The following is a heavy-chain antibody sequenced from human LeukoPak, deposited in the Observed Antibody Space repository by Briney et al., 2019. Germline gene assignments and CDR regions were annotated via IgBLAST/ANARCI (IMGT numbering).Heavy chain of an antibody. D-gene: IGHD1-26*01. Sequence: PSETLSLTCTASGGSISSYYWSWIRQPPGKGLEWIGYIYYSGSTNYNPSLKSRVTISVDTSKNQFSLKLSSVTAADTAVYYCARHHGSYKRELDYWGQGTLVTVSS. V-gene: IGHV4-59*01. CDR1: GGSISSYY. CDR2: IYYSGST. J-gene: IGHJ4*02. CDR3: ARHHGSYKRELDY.